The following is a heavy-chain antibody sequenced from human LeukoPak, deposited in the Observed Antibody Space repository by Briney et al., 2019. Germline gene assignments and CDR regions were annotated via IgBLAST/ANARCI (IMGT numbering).Heavy chain of an antibody. CDR1: GFTFSSYG. V-gene: IGHV3-33*01. CDR2: IWYDGSNK. Sequence: GGSLRLSCAASGFTFSSYGMHWVRQAAGKGLEWVAVIWYDGSNKYYADSVKGRFTISRDNSKNTLYLQMNSLRAEDTAVYYCARESMVRGVYFDYWGQGTLVTVSS. CDR3: ARESMVRGVYFDY. D-gene: IGHD3-10*01. J-gene: IGHJ4*02.